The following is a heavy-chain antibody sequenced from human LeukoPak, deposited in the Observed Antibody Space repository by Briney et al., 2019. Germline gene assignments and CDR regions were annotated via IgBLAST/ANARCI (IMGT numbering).Heavy chain of an antibody. V-gene: IGHV3-23*01. Sequence: PGGSLRLSYVVSGFTFSSYAMSWVRQAPGKGLEWVSAISGSGDSTYYAESVKGRFTISRDTSKNTVHLQMNSLRAVDTAIYYCAKGVTYGYYFDSWGQGTLVTVSS. CDR2: ISGSGDST. J-gene: IGHJ4*02. CDR3: AKGVTYGYYFDS. D-gene: IGHD4-17*01. CDR1: GFTFSSYA.